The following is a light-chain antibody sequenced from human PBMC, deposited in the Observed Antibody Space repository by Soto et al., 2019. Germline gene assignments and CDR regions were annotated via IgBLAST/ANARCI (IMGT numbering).Light chain of an antibody. J-gene: IGKJ1*01. V-gene: IGKV3-20*01. CDR2: GIS. CDR3: QHDVTSSPRT. Sequence: EIVLTQSPGTLSLSPGERATLSCRASHTISSSYLVWYQQKPGQAPRLLMYGISIRATGIPDRFSGSGSGTDFTLTTTRLEPENFAVYYGQHDVTSSPRTFGQGTKVDIK. CDR1: HTISSSY.